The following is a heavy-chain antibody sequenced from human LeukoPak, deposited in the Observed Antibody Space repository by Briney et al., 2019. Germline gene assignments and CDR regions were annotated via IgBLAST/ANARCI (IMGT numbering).Heavy chain of an antibody. V-gene: IGHV1-3*01. CDR1: GYTFTSYA. CDR2: INAGNGNT. D-gene: IGHD3-22*01. J-gene: IGHJ4*02. Sequence: ASVKVSCKASGYTFTSYAMHWVRQAPGQRLEWMGWINAGNGNTKYSQKFQGRVTITRDTSASTAYMELGSLRSEDTAVYYCARATDYYDSSGLGDCWGQGTLVTVSS. CDR3: ARATDYYDSSGLGDC.